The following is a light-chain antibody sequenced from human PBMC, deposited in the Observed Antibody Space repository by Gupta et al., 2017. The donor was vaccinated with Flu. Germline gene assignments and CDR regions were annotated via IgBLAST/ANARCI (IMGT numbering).Light chain of an antibody. V-gene: IGLV1-40*01. CDR1: RSNSGTVYD. Sequence: RSNSGTVYDVHWYHQHPVRTPKLLVYDNSNRTSGVPDRFSGSKSGTSASRASTMLQAEEEADYYGQSYDSSLSGCVFGGGTKLTVL. CDR3: QSYDSSLSGCV. CDR2: DNS. J-gene: IGLJ3*02.